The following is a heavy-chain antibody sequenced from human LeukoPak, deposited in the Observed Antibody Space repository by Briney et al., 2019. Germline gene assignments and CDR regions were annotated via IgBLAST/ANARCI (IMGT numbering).Heavy chain of an antibody. Sequence: GGSLRLSCAASGFTFSSYSMNWVRQAPGKGLEWVSYISSSSSTIYYADSVKGRFTISRDNAKNSLYLQMNSLRAEDTAVYYCARDTSSHSSGFNYWGQGTLVTVSS. CDR2: ISSSSSTI. J-gene: IGHJ4*02. CDR1: GFTFSSYS. D-gene: IGHD6-19*01. CDR3: ARDTSSHSSGFNY. V-gene: IGHV3-48*01.